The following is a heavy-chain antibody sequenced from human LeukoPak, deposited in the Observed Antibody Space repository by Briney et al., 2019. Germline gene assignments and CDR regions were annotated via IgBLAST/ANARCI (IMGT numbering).Heavy chain of an antibody. V-gene: IGHV4-61*08. D-gene: IGHD6-13*01. CDR1: GASVSSSGYY. J-gene: IGHJ4*02. CDR3: GRETIAATGTSVFFDY. CDR2: IYHSGST. Sequence: PSETLSLTCTVSGASVSSSGYYWSWIRQPPGKGLEWIGYIYHSGSTNYNPSLKSRVTISVDTSKNQFSLELTSMTAADTAVYYCGRETIAATGTSVFFDYWGQGTLVTVSS.